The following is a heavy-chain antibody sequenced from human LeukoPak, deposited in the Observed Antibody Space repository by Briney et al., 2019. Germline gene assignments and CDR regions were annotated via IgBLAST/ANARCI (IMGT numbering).Heavy chain of an antibody. D-gene: IGHD3-22*01. CDR2: INPNSGGT. CDR1: GYTFTGYY. V-gene: IGHV1-2*02. J-gene: IGHJ4*02. Sequence: ASVKVSCKASGYTFTGYYMHWVRQAPGQGLEWMGWINPNSGGTNYAQKFQGRATMTRDTSISTAYMELSRLRSDDTAVYYCAREGDSSGYRIDYWGQGTLVTVSS. CDR3: AREGDSSGYRIDY.